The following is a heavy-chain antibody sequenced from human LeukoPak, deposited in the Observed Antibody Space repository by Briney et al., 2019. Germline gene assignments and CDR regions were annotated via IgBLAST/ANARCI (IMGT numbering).Heavy chain of an antibody. V-gene: IGHV3-7*03. CDR1: GFTFSSYW. CDR2: IKQDGSEK. Sequence: GGSLRLSCAASGFTFSSYWMSWVRQAPGKGLEWVANIKQDGSEKYYVDSVKGRFTISRDNAKNSLYLQMNSLRAEDTAVYYCATGRLAAAGALDVWGQGTLVTVSS. J-gene: IGHJ4*02. CDR3: ATGRLAAAGALDV. D-gene: IGHD6-13*01.